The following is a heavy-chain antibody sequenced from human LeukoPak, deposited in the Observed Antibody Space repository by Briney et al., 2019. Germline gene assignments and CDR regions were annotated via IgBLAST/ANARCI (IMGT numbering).Heavy chain of an antibody. D-gene: IGHD3-10*01. J-gene: IGHJ4*02. CDR2: INPNAGDT. Sequence: ASVKVSCKASGYTFTGYYIHWVRQAPGQGLEWLGWINPNAGDTKYAQKFQGRVTVTRDTSISTAYMELSRLRSDDTAVYYCVTSSAVGGALRAFDFWGQGTLVTVSS. V-gene: IGHV1-2*02. CDR3: VTSSAVGGALRAFDF. CDR1: GYTFTGYY.